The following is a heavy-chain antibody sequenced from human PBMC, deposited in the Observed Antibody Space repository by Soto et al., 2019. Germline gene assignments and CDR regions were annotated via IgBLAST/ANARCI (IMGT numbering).Heavy chain of an antibody. CDR1: GGSISSSSYY. Sequence: QLQLQESGPGLVKPSETLSLTCTVSGGSISSSSYYWGWIRQPPGKGLEWIGSIYYSGSTYYNPSLKSRVTMSVDTSKIQFSLKLSSVTAADTAVYYCARHVLEYGLRPSCDRVGTCDYWGQGTLVTVSS. CDR3: ARHVLEYGLRPSCDRVGTCDY. CDR2: IYYSGST. D-gene: IGHD2-2*01. J-gene: IGHJ4*02. V-gene: IGHV4-39*01.